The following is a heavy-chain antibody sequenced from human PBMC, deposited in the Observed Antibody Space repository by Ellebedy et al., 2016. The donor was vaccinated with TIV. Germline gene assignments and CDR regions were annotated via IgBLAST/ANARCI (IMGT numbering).Heavy chain of an antibody. V-gene: IGHV4-39*02. Sequence: MPSETLSLTCSVSGGSISSSRHYWAWIRQAPGKGLEWIGRINYSGRTSHNRSLKSRVTISIDTSENQFFLSLSSVTAADTAVYYCARDTTDYYYGSGSYYKWFDPWGQGTLVTVSS. J-gene: IGHJ5*02. CDR3: ARDTTDYYYGSGSYYKWFDP. CDR1: GGSISSSRHY. CDR2: INYSGRT. D-gene: IGHD3-10*01.